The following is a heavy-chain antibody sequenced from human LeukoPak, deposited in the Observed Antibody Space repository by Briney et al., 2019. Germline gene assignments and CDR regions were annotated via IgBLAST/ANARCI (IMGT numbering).Heavy chain of an antibody. CDR2: ISYDGSNK. CDR3: ATTPRDIVATEGGY. CDR1: GFTFSSYG. V-gene: IGHV3-30*03. Sequence: PGRSLRLSCAASGFTFSSYGMHWVRQAPGKGLEWVAVISYDGSNKYYADSVKGRFTISRDDSKNTLYLQMNSLRAEDTAVYYCATTPRDIVATEGGYWGQGTLVTVSS. D-gene: IGHD5-12*01. J-gene: IGHJ4*02.